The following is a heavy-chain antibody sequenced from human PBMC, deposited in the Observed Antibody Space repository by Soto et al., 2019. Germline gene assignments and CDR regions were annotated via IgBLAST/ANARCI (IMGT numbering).Heavy chain of an antibody. CDR1: GFSLSTSGVG. V-gene: IGHV2-5*02. CDR3: AHIRTPGSLVGV. D-gene: IGHD1-26*01. CDR2: IYWDDDK. Sequence: QITLKESGPTLVKPTQTLTLTCTFSGFSLSTSGVGLGWIRQPPGKALEWLALIYWDDDKRYSPSLKSRITITKGTAKDQLVLTMTNMDPVDTATYYCAHIRTPGSLVGVCGQGTTVTVSS. J-gene: IGHJ6*01.